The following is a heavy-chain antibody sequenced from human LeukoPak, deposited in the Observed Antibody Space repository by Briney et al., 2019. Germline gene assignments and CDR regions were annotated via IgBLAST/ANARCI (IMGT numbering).Heavy chain of an antibody. J-gene: IGHJ4*02. Sequence: ASVKVSCKASGYTFTSYGLSWVRQAPGQGLEWMGWISAYNGNTNYAQKLQGRVTMTTDTSTSTAYMELRSLRSDDTAVYYCEGTTAARSFGYWGQGTLVTVSS. CDR1: GYTFTSYG. CDR2: ISAYNGNT. D-gene: IGHD6-6*01. CDR3: EGTTAARSFGY. V-gene: IGHV1-18*01.